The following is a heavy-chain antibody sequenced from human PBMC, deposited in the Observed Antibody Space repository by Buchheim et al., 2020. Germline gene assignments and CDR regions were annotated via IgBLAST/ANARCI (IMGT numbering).Heavy chain of an antibody. V-gene: IGHV4-59*01. J-gene: IGHJ6*03. D-gene: IGHD6-6*01. CDR2: IYYSGST. CDR1: GGSISSYY. CDR3: AGAARPTYYYYYMDV. Sequence: QVQLQESGPGLVKPSETLSLTCTVSGGSISSYYWSWIRQPPGKGLEWIGYIYYSGSTNYNPFLKSRVTISVDTSKNQFSLKLSSVTAADTAVYYCAGAARPTYYYYYMDVWGKGTT.